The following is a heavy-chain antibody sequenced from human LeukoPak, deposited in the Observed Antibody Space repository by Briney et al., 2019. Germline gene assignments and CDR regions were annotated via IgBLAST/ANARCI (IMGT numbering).Heavy chain of an antibody. J-gene: IGHJ5*02. V-gene: IGHV1-2*02. CDR2: INPNSGGT. Sequence: ASVKVSCKASGYTFTGYYMHWVRQAPGQGLEWMGWINPNSGGTNYAQKFQGRVTMTRDTSISTAYMELSRLRSDDTAVYYCAGDQRLSGSYYWFDPWGQGTLVTVSS. CDR1: GYTFTGYY. D-gene: IGHD1-26*01. CDR3: AGDQRLSGSYYWFDP.